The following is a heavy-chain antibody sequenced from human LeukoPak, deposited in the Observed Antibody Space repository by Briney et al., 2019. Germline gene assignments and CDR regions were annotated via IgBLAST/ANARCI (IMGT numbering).Heavy chain of an antibody. CDR2: MSYDGSNK. D-gene: IGHD3-10*01. Sequence: GGSLRLSCAASGFTFSSYAMHWVRQAPGKGLEWVAVMSYDGSNKYYADSVKGRFTISRDNSKNTLYLQMNSLRAEDTAVYYCALTMVRGVPMTGGYWGQGTLVTVSS. CDR3: ALTMVRGVPMTGGY. CDR1: GFTFSSYA. J-gene: IGHJ4*02. V-gene: IGHV3-30-3*01.